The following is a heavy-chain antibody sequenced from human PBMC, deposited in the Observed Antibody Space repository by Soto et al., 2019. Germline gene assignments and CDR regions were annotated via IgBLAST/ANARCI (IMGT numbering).Heavy chain of an antibody. D-gene: IGHD6-25*01. CDR1: GVTYNTFA. CDR2: IIPVLRPA. CDR3: VRAAKRYFDY. Sequence: QVQLVQSGAEVRKPGSSVKVSCKASGVTYNTFAVSWVRQAPGQGLEWMGGIIPVLRPAFYAQKFQGRVTITADKSTSTAYLELTSLRSEDTAVYYCVRAAKRYFDYWGQGTLVTVSS. V-gene: IGHV1-69*06. J-gene: IGHJ4*02.